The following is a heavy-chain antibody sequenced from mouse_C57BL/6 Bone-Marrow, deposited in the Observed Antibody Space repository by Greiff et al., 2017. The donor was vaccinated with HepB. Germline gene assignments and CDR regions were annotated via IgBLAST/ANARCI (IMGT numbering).Heavy chain of an antibody. J-gene: IGHJ2*01. Sequence: VQLQESGAELVKPGASVKLSCKASGYTFTEYTIHWVKQRSGQGLEWIGWFYPGSGSIKYNEKFKDKATLTADKSSSTVYMELSRLTSEDSAVYFCARHEDYYGSSSLFFDYWGQGTTLTVSS. D-gene: IGHD1-1*01. V-gene: IGHV1-62-2*01. CDR3: ARHEDYYGSSSLFFDY. CDR2: FYPGSGSI. CDR1: GYTFTEYT.